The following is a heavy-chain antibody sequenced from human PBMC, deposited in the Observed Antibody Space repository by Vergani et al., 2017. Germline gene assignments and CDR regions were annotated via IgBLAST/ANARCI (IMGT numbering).Heavy chain of an antibody. CDR1: GGSISSSSYY. J-gene: IGHJ4*02. V-gene: IGHV4-39*07. D-gene: IGHD1-26*01. CDR3: ARDRRWELGYFDY. Sequence: QLQLQESGPGLVKPSETLSLTCTVSGGSISSSSYYWGWIRQPPGKGLEWIGSIYYSGSTDYNPSLKSRVTISVDTSKNQFSLKLSSVTAADTAVYYCARDRRWELGYFDYWGQGTLVTVSS. CDR2: IYYSGST.